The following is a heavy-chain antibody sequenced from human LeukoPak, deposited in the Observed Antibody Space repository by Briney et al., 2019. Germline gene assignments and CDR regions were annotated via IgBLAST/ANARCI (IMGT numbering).Heavy chain of an antibody. CDR3: ARDPNYGGMDV. CDR1: GFTFSSYA. D-gene: IGHD1-7*01. V-gene: IGHV3-21*01. CDR2: ISSSSSYI. J-gene: IGHJ6*02. Sequence: GGSLRLSCAASGFTFSSYAMSWVRQAPGKGLEWVSSISSSSSYIYYADSVKGRFTISRDNAKNSLYLQMNSLRAEDTAVYYCARDPNYGGMDVWGQGTTVTVSS.